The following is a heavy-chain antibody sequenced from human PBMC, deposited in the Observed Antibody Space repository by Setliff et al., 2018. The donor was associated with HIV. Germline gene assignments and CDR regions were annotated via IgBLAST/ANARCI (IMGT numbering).Heavy chain of an antibody. CDR2: IDINTGSP. CDR1: GYIFTDYA. CDR3: ARSHYNFRSAYYTGTNWFDS. J-gene: IGHJ5*01. D-gene: IGHD3-3*01. Sequence: GASVKVSCKASGYIFTDYALNWVRQAPGQGLEWVAWIDINTGSPSYAQGFTGRFVFSSDTSVSTAYLQITSLKPEDTAVYYCARSHYNFRSAYYTGTNWFDSWGQGTLVTVPS. V-gene: IGHV7-4-1*02.